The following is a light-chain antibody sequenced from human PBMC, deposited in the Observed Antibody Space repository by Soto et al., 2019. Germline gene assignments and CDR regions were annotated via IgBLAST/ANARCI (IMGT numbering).Light chain of an antibody. Sequence: QSVLTQPASVSGSSGQSITISCTGTSSDVGGYSYVSWYQHHPGKAPRLMIYDVSNRPSGVSDRFSGSKSGNTASLTISGLQAEDEAEYYCSSYSKSSTRVVFGGGTKVTVL. V-gene: IGLV2-14*03. CDR2: DVS. CDR1: SSDVGGYSY. J-gene: IGLJ2*01. CDR3: SSYSKSSTRVV.